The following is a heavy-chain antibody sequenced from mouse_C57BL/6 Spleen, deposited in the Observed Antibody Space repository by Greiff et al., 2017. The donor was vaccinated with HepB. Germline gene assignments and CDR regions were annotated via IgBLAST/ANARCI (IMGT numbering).Heavy chain of an antibody. Sequence: QVQLQQPGAELVKPGASVKMSCKASGYTFTSYWITWVKQRPGQGLEWIGDIYPGSGSTNYNEKFKSKATLTVDTSSSTAYMQLSSLTSEASAVYYCARGGGNSHYDAMDYWGQGTSVTVSS. V-gene: IGHV1-55*01. CDR3: ARGGGNSHYDAMDY. CDR2: IYPGSGST. D-gene: IGHD2-1*01. J-gene: IGHJ4*01. CDR1: GYTFTSYW.